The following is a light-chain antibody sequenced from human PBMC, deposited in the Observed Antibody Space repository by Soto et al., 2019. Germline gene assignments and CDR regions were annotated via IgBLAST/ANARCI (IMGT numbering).Light chain of an antibody. CDR1: QTIDNK. CDR3: QQYKDWRT. CDR2: GAS. V-gene: IGKV3-15*01. J-gene: IGKJ1*01. Sequence: VMTQSPATLSVSPGERATLSCRASQTIDNKLAWYQQRPGQAPRLLIYGASIRATGIPARFSGSGSGTEFTLTISGLQSEDFGVYYCQQYKDWRTFGQGTKVDIK.